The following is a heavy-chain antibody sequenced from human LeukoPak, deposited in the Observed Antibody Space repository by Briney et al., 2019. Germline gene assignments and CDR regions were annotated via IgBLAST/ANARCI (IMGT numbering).Heavy chain of an antibody. J-gene: IGHJ5*02. CDR1: GFTFSSYE. V-gene: IGHV3-48*03. Sequence: AGGSLRLSCAASGFTFSSYEMNWVRQAPGKGLEWVSYISSSGSTIYYADSVKGRFTISRDNAKNSLYLQMNSLRAEDTAVYYCARGWRFVVVPAARGAWFDPWGQGTLVTVSS. CDR3: ARGWRFVVVPAARGAWFDP. D-gene: IGHD2-2*01. CDR2: ISSSGSTI.